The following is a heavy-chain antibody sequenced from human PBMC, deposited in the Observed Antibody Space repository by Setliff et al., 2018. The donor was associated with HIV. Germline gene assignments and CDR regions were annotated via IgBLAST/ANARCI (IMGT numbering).Heavy chain of an antibody. Sequence: GASVKVSCKASGNTYITYGFSWVRQAPGQGLEWTGWISANTGNTNYAQKFQGRVTMSRDTSTNTVYMELSSLRSEDTAVYYCARDHIAARTVDYWGQGTLVTVSS. CDR3: ARDHIAARTVDY. V-gene: IGHV1-18*04. J-gene: IGHJ4*02. CDR1: GNTYITYG. CDR2: ISANTGNT. D-gene: IGHD6-6*01.